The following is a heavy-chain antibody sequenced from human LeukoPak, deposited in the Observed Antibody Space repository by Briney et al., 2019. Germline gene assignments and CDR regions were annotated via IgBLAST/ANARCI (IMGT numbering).Heavy chain of an antibody. CDR3: ARGISPRYSSGWMS. D-gene: IGHD6-19*01. CDR2: LNHSGST. Sequence: SETLSLTCAVYGGSFSNYYWSWIRQPPGKGLEWIGELNHSGSTNYNPSLKSRVTISVDTSKNQFSLKLSSVTAADTAVYYCARGISPRYSSGWMSWGQGTLVTVSS. J-gene: IGHJ5*02. V-gene: IGHV4-34*01. CDR1: GGSFSNYY.